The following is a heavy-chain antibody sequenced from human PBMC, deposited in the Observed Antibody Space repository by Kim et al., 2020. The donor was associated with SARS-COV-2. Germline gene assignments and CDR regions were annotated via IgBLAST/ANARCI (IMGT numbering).Heavy chain of an antibody. D-gene: IGHD3-16*02. Sequence: GGSLRLSCAASGFSVSSYDMHWVRQAPGKGLEWVAGIFYGGNTYYDAYAERRLFIITENYTNTTLHLQMSMRTDDTAADYYAGKYRWF. J-gene: IGHJ5*01. CDR3: AGKYRWF. CDR1: GFSVSSYD. V-gene: IGHV3-33*01. CDR2: IFYGGNTY.